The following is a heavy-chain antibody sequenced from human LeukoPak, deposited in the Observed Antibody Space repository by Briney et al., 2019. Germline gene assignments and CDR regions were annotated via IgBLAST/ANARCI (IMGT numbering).Heavy chain of an antibody. D-gene: IGHD1-26*01. CDR3: AKGLDGSYYTFFDY. CDR1: GVTFSSYA. CDR2: ISGSGGST. V-gene: IGHV3-23*01. Sequence: PGGSLRLSCAASGVTFSSYAMSWVRQAPGKGLEWVSAISGSGGSTYYADSVKGRFTISRDNSKNTLYLQMNSLRAEDTAVYYCAKGLDGSYYTFFDYWGQGTLVTVSS. J-gene: IGHJ4*02.